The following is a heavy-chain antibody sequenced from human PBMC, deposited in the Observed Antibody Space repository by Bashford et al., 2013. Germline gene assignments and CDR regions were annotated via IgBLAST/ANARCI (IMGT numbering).Heavy chain of an antibody. Sequence: SVKVSCKASGYTFTSYGISWVRQAPGQGLEWMGGIIPIFGTANYAQKFQGRVTITADKSTSTAYMELSSLRSEDTAVYYCASQFLKQLVSYYYYYGMDVVGPRDHGHRLL. CDR2: IIPIFGTA. D-gene: IGHD6-6*01. V-gene: IGHV1-69*06. CDR1: GYTFTSYG. J-gene: IGHJ6*02. CDR3: ASQFLKQLVSYYYYYGMDV.